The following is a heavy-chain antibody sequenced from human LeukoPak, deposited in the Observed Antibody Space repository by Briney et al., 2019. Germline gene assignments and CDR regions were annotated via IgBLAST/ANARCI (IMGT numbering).Heavy chain of an antibody. V-gene: IGHV4-34*01. J-gene: IGHJ3*02. CDR3: AGVGYYDSSGYYEDAFDI. CDR2: INHSVST. Sequence: SETLSLTCAVYGGSFSGYYWSWVRQPPGKGLEWMGEINHSVSTTYNPSLTSRVNISVDKSKKQISQMLSSMTVSDTAVYYCAGVGYYDSSGYYEDAFDIWGQGTMVTVSS. CDR1: GGSFSGYY. D-gene: IGHD3-22*01.